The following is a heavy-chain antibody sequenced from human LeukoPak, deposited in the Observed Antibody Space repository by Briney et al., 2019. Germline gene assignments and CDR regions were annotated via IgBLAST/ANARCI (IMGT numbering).Heavy chain of an antibody. D-gene: IGHD3-9*01. Sequence: SVRLSCAASGYTFDDYAMHWVRHAPGKGLEWVSGICWNSGSIGYADSVKGRFTICRDNAKNSLYLQMKSLRAEDMALDYCGIAHSDILIGSSAVWGKGTTVTVSS. V-gene: IGHV3-9*03. J-gene: IGHJ6*04. CDR1: GYTFDDYA. CDR3: GIAHSDILIGSSAV. CDR2: ICWNSGSI.